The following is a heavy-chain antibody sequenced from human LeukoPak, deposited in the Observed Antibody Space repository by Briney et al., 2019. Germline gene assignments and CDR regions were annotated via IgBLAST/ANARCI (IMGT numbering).Heavy chain of an antibody. J-gene: IGHJ6*03. Sequence: PGRSLRLSCAASGFTFSRYGMHWVRQAPGKGLEWVAVIWYDESNSYYADSVKSRFTISRDNSKKTLYLQMNSLRAEDTAVYYCAKSFLELEAYDYYMDVWGKGTTVTVSS. CDR3: AKSFLELEAYDYYMDV. D-gene: IGHD1-7*01. CDR2: IWYDESNS. V-gene: IGHV3-33*06. CDR1: GFTFSRYG.